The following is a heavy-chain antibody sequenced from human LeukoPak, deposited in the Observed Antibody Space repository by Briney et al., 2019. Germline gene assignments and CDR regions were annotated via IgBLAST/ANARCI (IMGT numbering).Heavy chain of an antibody. CDR2: ISSSSSTI. CDR1: GFTFSSYS. V-gene: IGHV3-48*01. Sequence: TGGSLRLSCAASGFTFSSYSMNWVRQAPGKGLEWVSYISSSSSTIYYADSVKGRFTISRDNAKNSLYLQMNSLRAEDTAVYYCARMSSGYYLGGQVFDYWGQGTLVTVSS. J-gene: IGHJ4*02. D-gene: IGHD3-3*01. CDR3: ARMSSGYYLGGQVFDY.